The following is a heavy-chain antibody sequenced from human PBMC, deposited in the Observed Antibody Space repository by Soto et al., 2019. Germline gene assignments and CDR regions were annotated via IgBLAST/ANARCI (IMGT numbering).Heavy chain of an antibody. CDR1: GFTFSSYG. J-gene: IGHJ4*02. Sequence: HPGGSLRLSCAASGFTFSSYGMHWVRQAPGKGLEWVAVIWYDGSNKYYADSVKGRFTISRDNSKNTLYLQMNSLRAEDTAVYYCARDLGYYYDSSGYYPGPFDYWGQGTLVTVSS. V-gene: IGHV3-33*01. CDR3: ARDLGYYYDSSGYYPGPFDY. CDR2: IWYDGSNK. D-gene: IGHD3-22*01.